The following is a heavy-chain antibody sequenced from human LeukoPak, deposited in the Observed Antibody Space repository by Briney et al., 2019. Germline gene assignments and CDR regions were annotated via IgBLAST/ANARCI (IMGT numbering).Heavy chain of an antibody. CDR2: INEDGREK. J-gene: IGHJ5*02. CDR1: GFTFTSHW. Sequence: GGSLRLSCEASGFTFTSHWMSWVRQVPGKGLEWVAKINEDGREKYYVDSVKGRFTISRDNAKNSLSLQMNSLRAEDTAVYYCAREPPRIAAAGTSWFDPWGQGTLVTVSS. CDR3: AREPPRIAAAGTSWFDP. V-gene: IGHV3-7*01. D-gene: IGHD6-13*01.